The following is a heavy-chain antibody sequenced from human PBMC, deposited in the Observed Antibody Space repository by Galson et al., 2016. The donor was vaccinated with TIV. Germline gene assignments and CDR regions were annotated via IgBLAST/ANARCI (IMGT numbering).Heavy chain of an antibody. Sequence: SVKVSCKASGYTFSHYYLHWVRQAPGQGLEWMGRINPKNGATDYALKFQGRVTMTRDTSISIAYMELSSLRSDDTVVYYCARESGPGYCDDSSCYGYYGMDVWGQGPTVTVSS. CDR2: INPKNGAT. J-gene: IGHJ6*02. D-gene: IGHD2-2*03. V-gene: IGHV1-2*05. CDR1: GYTFSHYY. CDR3: ARESGPGYCDDSSCYGYYGMDV.